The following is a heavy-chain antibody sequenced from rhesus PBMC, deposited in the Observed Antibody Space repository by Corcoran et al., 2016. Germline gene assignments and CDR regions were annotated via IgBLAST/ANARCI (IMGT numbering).Heavy chain of an antibody. V-gene: IGHV2-95*01. CDR1: GFSISTTGTG. D-gene: IGHD1-20*01. J-gene: IGHJ3*01. CDR3: ERCAEQRYAFDF. Sequence: QVTLKESGPALVKPTQTLTLTCTFSGFSISTTGTGVGWIRQPPGKALEWLASIYWNDSKYYSTSLKSRLTISKDTSKYQVVLTMTNMDPVDTATYYCERCAEQRYAFDFWGQGLRVTVSS. CDR2: IYWNDSK.